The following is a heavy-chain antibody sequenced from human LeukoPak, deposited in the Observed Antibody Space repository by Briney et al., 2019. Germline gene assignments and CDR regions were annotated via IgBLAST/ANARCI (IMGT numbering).Heavy chain of an antibody. CDR2: ISSSSSTI. D-gene: IGHD5-18*01. Sequence: GGSLRLSCAASGFTFSSYEMNWVRQAPGKGLEWVSYISSSSSTIYYADSVKGRFTISRDNAKNSLYLQMNSLRAEDTAVYYCASEGSYGYIDYWGQGTLVTVSS. V-gene: IGHV3-48*01. J-gene: IGHJ4*02. CDR1: GFTFSSYE. CDR3: ASEGSYGYIDY.